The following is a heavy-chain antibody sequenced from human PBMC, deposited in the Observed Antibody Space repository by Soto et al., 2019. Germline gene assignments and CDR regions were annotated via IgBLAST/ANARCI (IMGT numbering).Heavy chain of an antibody. V-gene: IGHV6-1*01. Sequence: TLSLTCAISGDSVSSNSAAWNWIRQSPSRGLEWLGRTYYRSKWYNDYAVSVKSRITINPDTSKNQFSLQLNSVTPEDTAVYYCARAPPSTGATVYFDYWGQGTLVTVCS. CDR1: GDSVSSNSAA. J-gene: IGHJ4*02. D-gene: IGHD4-17*01. CDR2: TYYRSKWYN. CDR3: ARAPPSTGATVYFDY.